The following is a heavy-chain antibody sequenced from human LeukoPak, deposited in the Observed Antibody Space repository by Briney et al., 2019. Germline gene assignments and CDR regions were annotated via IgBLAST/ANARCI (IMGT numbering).Heavy chain of an antibody. CDR1: GSSISSYY. V-gene: IGHV4-59*05. J-gene: IGHJ5*02. CDR2: IYYSGST. D-gene: IGHD3-10*01. CDR3: ARFGSGGRWFDP. Sequence: PSETLSLTCTVSGSSISSYYWSWIRQPAGKGLEWIGSIYYSGSTYYNPSLKSRVTISVDTSKNQFSLKLSSVTAADTAVYYCARFGSGGRWFDPWGQGILVTVSS.